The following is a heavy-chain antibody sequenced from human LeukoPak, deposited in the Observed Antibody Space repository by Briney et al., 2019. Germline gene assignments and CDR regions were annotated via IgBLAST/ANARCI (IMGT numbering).Heavy chain of an antibody. CDR3: ATFGASSGWSGFDY. Sequence: SETLSLTCTVSGGSISSSSYYWGWIRQPPGKGLEWIGSIYYSGSTNYNPSLKSRVTISVDTSKNHFSLKLSSVTAADTAVYYCATFGASSGWSGFDYWGQGTLVTVSS. V-gene: IGHV4-39*07. CDR1: GGSISSSSYY. D-gene: IGHD6-19*01. J-gene: IGHJ4*02. CDR2: IYYSGST.